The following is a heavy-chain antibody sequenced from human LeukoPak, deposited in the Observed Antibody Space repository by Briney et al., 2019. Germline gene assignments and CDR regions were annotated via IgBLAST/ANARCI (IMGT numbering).Heavy chain of an antibody. CDR1: GGSIGSTTYY. Sequence: PSETLSLTCTVSGGSIGSTTYYWGWIRQPPGKGLEWIGSIYYSGSTYYNPSLKSRVTISVDTSKNQFSLKLSSVTAADTAVYYCARIGYYDSSTPPDYWGQGTLVTVSS. CDR2: IYYSGST. J-gene: IGHJ4*02. CDR3: ARIGYYDSSTPPDY. D-gene: IGHD3-22*01. V-gene: IGHV4-39*07.